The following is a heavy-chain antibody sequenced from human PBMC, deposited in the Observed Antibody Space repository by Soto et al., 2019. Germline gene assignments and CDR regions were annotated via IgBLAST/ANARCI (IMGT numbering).Heavy chain of an antibody. CDR2: IDWEDDK. J-gene: IGHJ3*02. V-gene: IGHV2-70*01. CDR1: GFSLSTSGMC. D-gene: IGHD5-12*01. CDR3: ARLPRGGPLDGYNFREAFDI. Sequence: SGPTLVNPTQTLTLTCAFSGFSLSTSGMCVSWIRQSPGKALEWLALIDWEDDKYYSTSLKTRLTISKDTSKNQVVLSVTNMDPVDTATYYCARLPRGGPLDGYNFREAFDIWGQGTVVTVSS.